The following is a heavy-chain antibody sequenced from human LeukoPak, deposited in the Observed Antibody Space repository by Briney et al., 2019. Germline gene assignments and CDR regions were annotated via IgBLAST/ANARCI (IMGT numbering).Heavy chain of an antibody. CDR2: ISGRGSNT. D-gene: IGHD2-2*02. V-gene: IGHV3-23*01. CDR1: GFTFSAFA. Sequence: GGSLRLSCGVSGFTFSAFAMNWVRQAPGKGLQWVSAISGRGSNTYYADSVKGRFTISRDNSKNTLYLQMNSLRAEDTAVYYCAKDPRPAAIRYYYYYMDVWGKGTTVTVSS. CDR3: AKDPRPAAIRYYYYYMDV. J-gene: IGHJ6*03.